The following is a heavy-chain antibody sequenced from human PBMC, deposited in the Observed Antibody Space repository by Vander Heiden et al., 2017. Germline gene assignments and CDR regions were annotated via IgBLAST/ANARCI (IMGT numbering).Heavy chain of an antibody. V-gene: IGHV4-4*07. CDR2: IYTSGST. J-gene: IGHJ4*02. Sequence: QVQLQQPGPGPVTPSETLSLTCTVSGGPISSYYWSWIRQPAGKGLEWIGRIYTSGSTNYNPSLKSRVTMSVDTSKNQFSLKLSSVTAADTAVYYCARGEYYYGSGSYNPPVYWGQGTLVTVSS. CDR1: GGPISSYY. CDR3: ARGEYYYGSGSYNPPVY. D-gene: IGHD3-10*01.